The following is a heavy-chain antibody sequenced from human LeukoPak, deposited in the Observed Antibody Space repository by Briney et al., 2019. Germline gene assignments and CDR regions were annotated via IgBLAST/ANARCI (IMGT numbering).Heavy chain of an antibody. J-gene: IGHJ4*02. D-gene: IGHD3-22*01. CDR2: IIPIFGTA. Sequence: VKVSCKAPGGTFSSYAISWVRQAPGQGLEWMGGIIPIFGTANYAQKLQGRVTMTTDTSTSTAYMELRSLRSDDTAVYYCARIPSYYYDSSGYYYFDYWGQGTLVTVSS. CDR3: ARIPSYYYDSSGYYYFDY. V-gene: IGHV1-69*13. CDR1: GGTFSSYA.